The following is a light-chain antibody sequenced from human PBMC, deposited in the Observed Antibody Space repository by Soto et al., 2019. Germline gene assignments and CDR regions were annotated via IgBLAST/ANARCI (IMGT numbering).Light chain of an antibody. V-gene: IGKV3-20*01. Sequence: EIVLTQSPGTLSLSPGERVILSCRASQSVSNNYFAWYQQKPGQTPSLVIYGASSRASGIPDRFSGSVSGTDFTLTITRLEPEDFAVYYCQQYSSSPITFGRGTRLELK. J-gene: IGKJ5*01. CDR3: QQYSSSPIT. CDR2: GAS. CDR1: QSVSNNY.